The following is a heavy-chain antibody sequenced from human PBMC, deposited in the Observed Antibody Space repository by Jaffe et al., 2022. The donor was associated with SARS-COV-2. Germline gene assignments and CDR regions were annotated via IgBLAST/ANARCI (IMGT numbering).Heavy chain of an antibody. CDR3: ARVWGRTYYDILTGYRFDP. Sequence: QVQLVQSGAEVKKPGASVKVSCKASGYTFTSYGISWVRQAPGQGLEWMGWISAYNGNTNYAQKLQGRVTMTTDTSTSTAYMELRSLRSDDTAVYYCARVWGRTYYDILTGYRFDPWGQGTLVTVSS. D-gene: IGHD3-9*01. V-gene: IGHV1-18*01. CDR2: ISAYNGNT. J-gene: IGHJ5*02. CDR1: GYTFTSYG.